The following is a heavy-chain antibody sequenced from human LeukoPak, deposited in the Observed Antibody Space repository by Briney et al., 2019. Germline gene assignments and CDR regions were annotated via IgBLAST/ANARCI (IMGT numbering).Heavy chain of an antibody. CDR3: AKVYSGGSFNWFDP. CDR2: NSGSGGST. J-gene: IGHJ5*02. CDR1: GFTFSSYA. Sequence: GGSLRLSCAASGFTFSSYAMSWVRQAPGKGLEWVSANSGSGGSTYYADSVKGRFTISRDNSKNTLYLQMNSLRAEDTAVYYCAKVYSGGSFNWFDPWGQGTLVTVSS. V-gene: IGHV3-23*01. D-gene: IGHD2-15*01.